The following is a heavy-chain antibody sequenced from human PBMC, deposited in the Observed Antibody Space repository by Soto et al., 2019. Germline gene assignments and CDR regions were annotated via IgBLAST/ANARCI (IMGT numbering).Heavy chain of an antibody. CDR2: IKSKTDGGTT. Sequence: PGGSLRLSCAASGFTFSNAWMSWVRQAPGKGLEWVGRIKSKTDGGTTDYAAPVKGRFTISRDDSKNTLYLQMNSLKTEDTAVYYRMLPAALTDDAFDIWGQGTMVTVS. V-gene: IGHV3-15*01. CDR1: GFTFSNAW. J-gene: IGHJ3*02. CDR3: MLPAALTDDAFDI. D-gene: IGHD2-2*01.